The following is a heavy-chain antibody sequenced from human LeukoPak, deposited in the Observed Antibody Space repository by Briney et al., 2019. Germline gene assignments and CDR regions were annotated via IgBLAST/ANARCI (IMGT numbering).Heavy chain of an antibody. Sequence: GGSLRLSCAASGFTFSDYYMTWIRQSPGKGLEWVSYISSSGSTIYYADSVKGRFTISRDNAKNSLYLQMNSLRAEDTAVYYCARGRSEYYYDSSGYLDYWGQGTLVTVSS. CDR2: ISSSGSTI. CDR1: GFTFSDYY. V-gene: IGHV3-11*04. J-gene: IGHJ4*02. CDR3: ARGRSEYYYDSSGYLDY. D-gene: IGHD3-22*01.